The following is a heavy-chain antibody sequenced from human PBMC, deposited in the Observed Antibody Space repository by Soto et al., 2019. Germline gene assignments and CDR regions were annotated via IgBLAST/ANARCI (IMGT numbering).Heavy chain of an antibody. D-gene: IGHD3-16*01. Sequence: PSEPLSLTCPVSGGSISRYYCSWIRQAAGKGLEWIGRIDTSGTTNYNPSLRSRVTMSVDASKNQFSLNLSSVTAADTAVYFCARGPRGYVYYHGMDVWGQGTTVTVSS. J-gene: IGHJ6*02. V-gene: IGHV4-4*07. CDR2: IDTSGTT. CDR3: ARGPRGYVYYHGMDV. CDR1: GGSISRYY.